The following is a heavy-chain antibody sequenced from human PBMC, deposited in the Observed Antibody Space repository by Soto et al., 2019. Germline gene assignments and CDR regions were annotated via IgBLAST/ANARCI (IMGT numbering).Heavy chain of an antibody. CDR1: GFTFSSYG. J-gene: IGHJ6*02. Sequence: GSLRLSCAASGFTFSSYGMHWVRQAPGKGLEWGAVISYDGSNKYYADSVKGRFTISRDNSKNTLYLQMNSLRAEDTAVYYCARDRGYSGYDSPRYYYGMDVWGQGTTVIVSS. CDR2: ISYDGSNK. CDR3: ARDRGYSGYDSPRYYYGMDV. V-gene: IGHV3-30*03. D-gene: IGHD5-12*01.